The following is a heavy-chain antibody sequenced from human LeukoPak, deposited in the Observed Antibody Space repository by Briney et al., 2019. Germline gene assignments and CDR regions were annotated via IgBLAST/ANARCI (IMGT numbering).Heavy chain of an antibody. V-gene: IGHV1-69*04. Sequence: SVKVSCKASGGTFSSYAISWVRQAPGQGLEWMGRIIPILGIANYAQKFQGRVTITADKSTSTAYMELSSLRSEDTAVYYCARDSSGWYYFDYWGQETLVTVSS. CDR1: GGTFSSYA. J-gene: IGHJ4*02. D-gene: IGHD6-19*01. CDR3: ARDSSGWYYFDY. CDR2: IIPILGIA.